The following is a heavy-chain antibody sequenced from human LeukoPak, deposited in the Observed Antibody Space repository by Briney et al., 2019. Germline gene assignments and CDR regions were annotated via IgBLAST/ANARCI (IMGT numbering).Heavy chain of an antibody. Sequence: ASVKVSCKASGYTFTSYGISWVRQAPGQGLEWMGWISACIGNTNYAQKLQGRVTMTTDTSTSTAYMELRSLRSDDTAVYYCARDNYYDSSGYYSYWGQGTLVTVSS. J-gene: IGHJ4*02. CDR3: ARDNYYDSSGYYSY. CDR2: ISACIGNT. V-gene: IGHV1-18*01. CDR1: GYTFTSYG. D-gene: IGHD3-22*01.